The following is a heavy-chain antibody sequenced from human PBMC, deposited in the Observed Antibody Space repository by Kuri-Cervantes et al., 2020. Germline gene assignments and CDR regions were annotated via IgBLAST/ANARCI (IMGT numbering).Heavy chain of an antibody. CDR3: ASTTSTSGPTPGPFDF. CDR1: GFSFSNYW. V-gene: IGHV3-7*01. CDR2: IKHDVSEK. Sequence: GGSLRLSCAASGFSFSNYWMTWVRQAPGKGLEWVASIKHDVSEKHFVDSVKGRFSISRDNARNSLFLQMNSLRAEDTAFYYCASTTSTSGPTPGPFDFWGQGTLVTVSS. D-gene: IGHD2-2*01. J-gene: IGHJ4*02.